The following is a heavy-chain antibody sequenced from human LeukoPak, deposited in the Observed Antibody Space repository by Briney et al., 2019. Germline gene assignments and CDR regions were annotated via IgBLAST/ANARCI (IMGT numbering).Heavy chain of an antibody. Sequence: GGSLRLSCAASGFTFTNYWMHWVRQVPGKGLVWVSRINSAGSTTNYADSVKGRFTISRDNAKNTVYLHMNGLGAEDTAVYYCLRRGGGSTYGQFDSWGQGTLVTVSS. CDR1: GFTFTNYW. V-gene: IGHV3-74*01. J-gene: IGHJ4*02. CDR3: LRRGGGSTYGQFDS. D-gene: IGHD5-18*01. CDR2: INSAGSTT.